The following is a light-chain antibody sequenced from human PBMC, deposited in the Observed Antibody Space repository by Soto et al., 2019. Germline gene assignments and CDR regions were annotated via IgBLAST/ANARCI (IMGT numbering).Light chain of an antibody. J-gene: IGLJ1*01. CDR2: DVS. V-gene: IGLV2-14*01. CDR3: SSYTSSSTRV. Sequence: QSVLTQPASVSGSPGQSITISCTGTRSVVGGYNYVSWYQQHPGKAPKLMIYDVSNRPSGVSNRFSGSKSGNTASLTISGLQAEDEADYYCSSYTSSSTRVFGTGTKVTVL. CDR1: RSVVGGYNY.